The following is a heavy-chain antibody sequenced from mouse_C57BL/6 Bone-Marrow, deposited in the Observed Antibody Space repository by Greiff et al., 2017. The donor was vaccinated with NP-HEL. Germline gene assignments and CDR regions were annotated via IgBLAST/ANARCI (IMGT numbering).Heavy chain of an antibody. V-gene: IGHV1-55*01. CDR2: IYPGSGNT. CDR3: ASISRLLRPWYFDV. J-gene: IGHJ1*03. D-gene: IGHD1-2*01. Sequence: QVQLKESGAELVKPGASVKMSCKASGYTFTSYWITWVKQRPGQGLEWIGDIYPGSGNTNYNEKFKSKATLTVDTSSSTAYMQLSSLTSEVSAVYYGASISRLLRPWYFDVWGTGTTVTVSS. CDR1: GYTFTSYW.